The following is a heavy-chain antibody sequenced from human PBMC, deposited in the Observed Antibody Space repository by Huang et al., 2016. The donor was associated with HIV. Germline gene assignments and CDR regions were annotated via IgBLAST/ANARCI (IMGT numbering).Heavy chain of an antibody. CDR3: ARDRSTRADY. V-gene: IGHV3-48*01. Sequence: EVLLVESGGGLVQPGGSLRLSCAESGFTFGTYGMNWVRQAPGKGLQWVSYISNSGNTVYYTDSVKGRFTISRDNAKNSLFLQMNSLRVEDTAVYFCARDRSTRADYWGQGTLVTVSS. J-gene: IGHJ4*02. CDR1: GFTFGTYG. CDR2: ISNSGNTV. D-gene: IGHD2-2*01.